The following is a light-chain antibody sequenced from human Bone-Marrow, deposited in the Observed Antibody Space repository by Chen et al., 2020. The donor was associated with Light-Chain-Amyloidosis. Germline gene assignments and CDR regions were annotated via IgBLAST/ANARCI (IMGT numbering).Light chain of an antibody. CDR3: QQYGTSPLT. CDR1: QTISSNY. J-gene: IGKJ4*01. V-gene: IGKV3-20*01. CDR2: GSA. Sequence: EFVFTLSPGTMSLSPGEGANLSCRASQTISSNYLTWYQQKFGQAPRLLIYGSASRATGIPDRFTGSGSGTDFTLTINRLEPEDFAMYYCQQYGTSPLTFGGGTKVEIK.